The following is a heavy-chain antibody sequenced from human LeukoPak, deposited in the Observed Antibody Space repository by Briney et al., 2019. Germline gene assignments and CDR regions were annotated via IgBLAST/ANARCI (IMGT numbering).Heavy chain of an antibody. Sequence: PGRSLRLSCAASGFTFSSYSMNWVRQAPGKGLEWVSYISSSSSTIYYADSVKGRFTISRDNAKNSLYLQMNSLRAEDTAVYYCARDRDPMVRGVKYYYYMDVWGKGTTVTVSS. D-gene: IGHD3-10*01. CDR3: ARDRDPMVRGVKYYYYMDV. CDR2: ISSSSSTI. CDR1: GFTFSSYS. V-gene: IGHV3-48*01. J-gene: IGHJ6*03.